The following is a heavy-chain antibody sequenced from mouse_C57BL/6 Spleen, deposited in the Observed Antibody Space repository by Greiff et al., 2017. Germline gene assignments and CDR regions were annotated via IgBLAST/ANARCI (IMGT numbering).Heavy chain of an antibody. Sequence: QVQLQQSGPELVKPGASVKISCKASGYAFSSPWMNWVKQRPGKGLEWIGRIYPGDGDTNYNGKCKGKATLTADKSSSTAYMQLSSLTSEDSAVYFCARVGLGAMDYWGQGTSVTVSS. V-gene: IGHV1-82*01. CDR3: ARVGLGAMDY. D-gene: IGHD1-1*02. CDR1: GYAFSSPW. J-gene: IGHJ4*01. CDR2: IYPGDGDT.